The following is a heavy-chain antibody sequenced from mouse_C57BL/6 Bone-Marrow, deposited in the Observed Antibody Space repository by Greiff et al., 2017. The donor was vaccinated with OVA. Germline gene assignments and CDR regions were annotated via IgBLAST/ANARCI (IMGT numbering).Heavy chain of an antibody. D-gene: IGHD3-1*01. CDR1: GYTFTSYW. J-gene: IGHJ2*01. CDR2: IYPGSGST. CDR3: ARSRGATGYFDY. Sequence: QVQLQQPGAELVKPGASVKMSCKASGYTFTSYWITWVKQRPGQGLEWIGDIYPGSGSTNYNEKFKSKATLTVDTSSSTAYMQLSSLASEESAVYYCARSRGATGYFDYWGQGTTLTVSS. V-gene: IGHV1-55*01.